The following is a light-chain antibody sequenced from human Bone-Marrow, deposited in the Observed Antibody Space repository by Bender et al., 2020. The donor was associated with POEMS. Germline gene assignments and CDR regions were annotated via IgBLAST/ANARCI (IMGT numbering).Light chain of an antibody. Sequence: QSALTQPASVSGSPGQSITISCTGTNTDTSYYKYVVWYQQHPGTAPKIIIYDVSNRPSGVSNRFSGSKSGSTASLTISRLQAEDDADYYCSSFTNGDTWVFGGGTKLTVL. J-gene: IGLJ3*02. CDR2: DVS. V-gene: IGLV2-14*03. CDR3: SSFTNGDTWV. CDR1: NTDTSYYKY.